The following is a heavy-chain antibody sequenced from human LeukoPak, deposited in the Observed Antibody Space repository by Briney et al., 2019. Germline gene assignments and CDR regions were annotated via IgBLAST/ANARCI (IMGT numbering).Heavy chain of an antibody. CDR1: GYTFTSYD. D-gene: IGHD3-3*02. Sequence: ASVKVSCKASGYTFTSYDINWVRQATGQGLEWMGWINTYNGNTKYAQKFQGRVTMTTDTSTSTAYMEPRSLRSDDTAVYYCARDLVHHRLLATVYNWFDPWGQGTLVTVSS. J-gene: IGHJ5*02. V-gene: IGHV1-18*01. CDR3: ARDLVHHRLLATVYNWFDP. CDR2: INTYNGNT.